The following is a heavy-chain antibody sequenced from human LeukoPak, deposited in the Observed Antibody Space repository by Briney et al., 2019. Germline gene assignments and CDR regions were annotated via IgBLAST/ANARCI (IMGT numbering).Heavy chain of an antibody. J-gene: IGHJ4*02. D-gene: IGHD6-19*01. CDR3: AKRPGYSSGWLLTFDY. V-gene: IGHV3-23*01. CDR1: GFTFSSYP. Sequence: GGSLRLSCAGSGFTFSSYPMSWVRQAPGKGLQWVSAISNGGGSAYYADSVKGRFTISRDNSKSTLYLQMNSLRAEDTAVYYCAKRPGYSSGWLLTFDYWGQGTLVTVSS. CDR2: ISNGGGSA.